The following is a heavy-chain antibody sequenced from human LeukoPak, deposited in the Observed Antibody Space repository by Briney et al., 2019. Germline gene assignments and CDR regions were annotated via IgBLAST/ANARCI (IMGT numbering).Heavy chain of an antibody. CDR3: AKVMKGSERLTMVRGVIIKTAGLYYMDV. CDR2: INSDGSTT. J-gene: IGHJ6*03. Sequence: GGSLRLSCVVSGFTFSSYWMHWVRQAPGKGLVWVSRINSDGSTTTYADSVKGRFTISRDNSKNTVYLQMNSLRAEDTAVYYCAKVMKGSERLTMVRGVIIKTAGLYYMDVWGKGTTVTVSS. CDR1: GFTFSSYW. D-gene: IGHD3-10*01. V-gene: IGHV3-74*01.